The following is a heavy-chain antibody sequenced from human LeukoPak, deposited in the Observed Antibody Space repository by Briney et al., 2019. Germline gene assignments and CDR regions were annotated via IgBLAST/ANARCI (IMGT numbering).Heavy chain of an antibody. D-gene: IGHD4-17*01. CDR1: GFTFSSYA. Sequence: PGGSLRLSCAASGFTFSSYAMSWVRQAPGKGLEWVSSIIVSGGSTYYADSVRGRFTISRDNSKNTLCLQMNSLRPEDTALYYCARGFRDYGDYSYYFDYWGQGTLVTVSS. CDR3: ARGFRDYGDYSYYFDY. V-gene: IGHV3-23*01. J-gene: IGHJ4*02. CDR2: IIVSGGST.